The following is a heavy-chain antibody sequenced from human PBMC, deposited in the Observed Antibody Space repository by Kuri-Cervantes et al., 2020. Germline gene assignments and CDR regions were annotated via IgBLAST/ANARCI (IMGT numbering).Heavy chain of an antibody. Sequence: ASVKVSCKASGYTFTVYYMQWVRQAPGQGLEWMRWINPNSGGTNYAQKFQGRVTMTRDTSISTAYMELSRLRSDDTAVYYCARYSSSQRGAFDIWGQGTMVTVSS. CDR2: INPNSGGT. D-gene: IGHD6-6*01. CDR1: GYTFTVYY. V-gene: IGHV1-2*02. J-gene: IGHJ3*02. CDR3: ARYSSSQRGAFDI.